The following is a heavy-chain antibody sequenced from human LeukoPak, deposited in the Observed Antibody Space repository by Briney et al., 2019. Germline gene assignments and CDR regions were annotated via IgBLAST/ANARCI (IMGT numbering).Heavy chain of an antibody. CDR1: GGTFSSYT. V-gene: IGHV1-69*02. Sequence: SVKVSCKASGGTFSSYTISWVRQAPGQGLEWMGRIIPILGIANYAQKFQGRVTITADKSTGTAYMELSSLRSEDTAVYYCARSSVVPAAISXPWGQGTLVTVSS. D-gene: IGHD2-2*01. CDR3: ARSSVVPAAISXP. CDR2: IIPILGIA. J-gene: IGHJ5*02.